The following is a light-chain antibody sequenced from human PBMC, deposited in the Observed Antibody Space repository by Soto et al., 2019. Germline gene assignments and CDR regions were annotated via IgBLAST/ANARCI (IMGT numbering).Light chain of an antibody. CDR1: SGHSSFI. CDR3: ETWDSHTRV. V-gene: IGLV4-60*03. J-gene: IGLJ3*02. CDR2: LQNSGGY. Sequence: QSVLTQASSASASPGSSVKLTCTLSSGHSSFIIAWHQLQPGKAPRYMMKLQNSGGYNKGSGVPDRFSGSSSGPDRYLVISYLQAEDEADYYCETWDSHTRVFGGGTKLTVL.